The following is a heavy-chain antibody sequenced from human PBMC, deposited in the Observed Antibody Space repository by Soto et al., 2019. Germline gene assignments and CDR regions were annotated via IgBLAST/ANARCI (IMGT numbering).Heavy chain of an antibody. CDR1: GFTFSNFA. J-gene: IGHJ4*02. D-gene: IGHD3-16*02. Sequence: EVQLLESGGGLVQPGGSLRLSCAASGFTFSNFAMTWVRQAPGKGLEWVSAINGPGGTTNYADSVKGRFTISRDNSKNTLYLQMNSLRAEDTAVYYCARVHLGDLSSLGYWGQGTLVIVSS. CDR2: INGPGGTT. V-gene: IGHV3-23*01. CDR3: ARVHLGDLSSLGY.